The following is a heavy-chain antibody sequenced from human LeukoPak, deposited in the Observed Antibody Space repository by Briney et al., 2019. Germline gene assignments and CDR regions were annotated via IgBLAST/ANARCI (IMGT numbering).Heavy chain of an antibody. J-gene: IGHJ4*02. Sequence: PGGSLRLSCAASGFIFSDAWLSWVRQAPGKGPEWVGRIKKIRDGVTRDYEAPVKGRFTISRDDSKNTLYLQMNSLKTEDTAVYYCTTGEAGAPHDGHWGQGTLVTVSS. CDR3: TTGEAGAPHDGH. D-gene: IGHD3-16*01. V-gene: IGHV3-15*05. CDR1: GFIFSDAW. CDR2: IKKIRDGVTR.